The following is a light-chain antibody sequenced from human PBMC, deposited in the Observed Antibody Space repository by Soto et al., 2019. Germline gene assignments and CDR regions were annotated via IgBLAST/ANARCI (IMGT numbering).Light chain of an antibody. Sequence: QSALTQPVSVSGSPGQSITISCTGTSSDVGGYNFVSWYQQHPGKAPKLMIYDVSNRPSGVSNRFSGSKSANTASLTISGLQADDEAEYYCTSYTSSNTLYVFGTGTKLTVL. V-gene: IGLV2-14*01. J-gene: IGLJ1*01. CDR3: TSYTSSNTLYV. CDR1: SSDVGGYNF. CDR2: DVS.